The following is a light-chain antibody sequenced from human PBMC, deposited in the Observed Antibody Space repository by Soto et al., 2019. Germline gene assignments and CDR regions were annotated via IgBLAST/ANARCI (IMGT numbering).Light chain of an antibody. CDR3: LQDYNYPWT. J-gene: IGKJ1*01. Sequence: AIQMTQSPSSLSASVGDRVTITCRASQGIRNELGWYQQKTGKAPKLLIYAASTLPSGVPSRFSGSGSGTDFTLTISSLQPEDFATYYCLQDYNYPWTFGQGTKVEIK. V-gene: IGKV1-6*01. CDR2: AAS. CDR1: QGIRNE.